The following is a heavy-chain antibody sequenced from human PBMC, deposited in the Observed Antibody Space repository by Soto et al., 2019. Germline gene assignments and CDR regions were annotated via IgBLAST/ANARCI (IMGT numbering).Heavy chain of an antibody. CDR2: IYYSGST. CDR3: ARGGYCSGGSCSPTRSYFQH. J-gene: IGHJ1*01. D-gene: IGHD2-15*01. CDR1: GGSISSGGYY. Sequence: PSETLSLTCTVSGGSISSGGYYWSWIRQHPGKGLEWIGYIYYSGSTNYNPSLKSRVTISVDTSKNQFSLKLSSVTAADTAVYYCARGGYCSGGSCSPTRSYFQHWGQGTLVTVSS. V-gene: IGHV4-61*08.